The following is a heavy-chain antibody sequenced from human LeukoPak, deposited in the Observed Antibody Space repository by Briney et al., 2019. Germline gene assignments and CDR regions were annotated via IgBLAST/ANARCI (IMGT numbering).Heavy chain of an antibody. CDR2: INTDGSST. J-gene: IGHJ4*02. V-gene: IGHV3-74*01. CDR1: GFTLSSYW. D-gene: IGHD3-22*01. CDR3: ARDAYSSGYSSYY. Sequence: GGSLRLSCAASGFTLSSYWMHRVRQAPGKGLVWVSRINTDGSSTSYADSVKGRFTISRDNAKNTLYLQMNSLRAEDTAVYYCARDAYSSGYSSYYWGEGTLVTVSS.